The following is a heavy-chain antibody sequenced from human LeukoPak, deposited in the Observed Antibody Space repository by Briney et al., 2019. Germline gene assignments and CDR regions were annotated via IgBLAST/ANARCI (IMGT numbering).Heavy chain of an antibody. V-gene: IGHV1-3*01. J-gene: IGHJ1*01. D-gene: IGHD3-22*01. CDR3: ARVPLHDDSGHYYPH. CDR1: GYTFTSYG. CDR2: INGGNGNT. Sequence: VASVKVSCKTSGYTFTSYGMHWVRQAPRQSLEWMGWINGGNGNTKYSEKFQGRVTIIRDTSASTAYMELSSLRSEDTAVYYCARVPLHDDSGHYYPHWGQGTLVTVSS.